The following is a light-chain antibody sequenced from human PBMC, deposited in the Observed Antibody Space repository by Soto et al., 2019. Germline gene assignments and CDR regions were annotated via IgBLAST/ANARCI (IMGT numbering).Light chain of an antibody. J-gene: IGLJ3*02. V-gene: IGLV2-11*01. Sequence: SVLTQPASVSGSPGQSITISCTGTSSDVGAYTSVSWYQQYPGKAPKVMIYDVSERPSEVPVRFSGSKSGNTASLTISGLQAEDEAEYFCCSYSGSDSLLFGGGTQLTV. CDR2: DVS. CDR1: SSDVGAYTS. CDR3: CSYSGSDSLL.